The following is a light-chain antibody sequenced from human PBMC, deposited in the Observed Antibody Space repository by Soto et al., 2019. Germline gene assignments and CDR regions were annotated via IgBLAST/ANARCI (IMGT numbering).Light chain of an antibody. V-gene: IGKV1-39*01. CDR1: QSISNF. CDR3: QQSYTTPIT. J-gene: IGKJ5*01. CDR2: ASS. Sequence: DIQMTQSPSSLSASVGDRVTIACRSSQSISNFVNWYQQKPGKAPKLLIYASSILYSGVPSRFSGSGSGTDFPLTISSLQSEDFASYYCQQSYTTPITFGQGTRLDIK.